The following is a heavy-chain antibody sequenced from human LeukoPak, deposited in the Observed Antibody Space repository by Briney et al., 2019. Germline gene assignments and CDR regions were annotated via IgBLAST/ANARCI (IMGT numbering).Heavy chain of an antibody. Sequence: SQTLSLTCTVSGGSISSGGYYWSWIRQPPGKGLEWIGYIYHSGSTYYNPSLKSRVTISVDRSKNQFSLKLSSVTAADTAVYYCARGVGGSSVGDYWGQGTLVTVSS. V-gene: IGHV4-30-2*01. CDR2: IYHSGST. CDR3: ARGVGGSSVGDY. J-gene: IGHJ4*02. D-gene: IGHD3-16*01. CDR1: GGSISSGGYY.